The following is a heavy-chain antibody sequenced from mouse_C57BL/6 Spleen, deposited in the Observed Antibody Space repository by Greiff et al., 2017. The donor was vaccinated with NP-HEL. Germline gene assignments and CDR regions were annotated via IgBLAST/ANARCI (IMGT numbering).Heavy chain of an antibody. Sequence: EVKVVESGGGLVKPGGSLKLSCAASGFTFSDYGMHWVRQAPEKGLEWVAYISSGSSTIYYADTVKGRFTLSRDNAKNTLFLQMTSLRSEDTAMYYCARGDYSNWYFDVWGTGTTVTVSS. D-gene: IGHD2-5*01. V-gene: IGHV5-17*01. CDR1: GFTFSDYG. CDR3: ARGDYSNWYFDV. CDR2: ISSGSSTI. J-gene: IGHJ1*03.